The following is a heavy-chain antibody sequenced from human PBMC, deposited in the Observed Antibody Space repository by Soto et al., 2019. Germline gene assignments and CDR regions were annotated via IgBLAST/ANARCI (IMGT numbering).Heavy chain of an antibody. V-gene: IGHV1-69*06. D-gene: IGHD3-22*01. Sequence: SVKVSCKTSGGTFSSYAISWVRQAPGQGLEWMGGIVPLFRTTNYAQKFQGRVTITADTSTYTVYMELSSVTAADTAVYYCARVGYDSSGYSYYFDYWGQGTLVTVSS. J-gene: IGHJ4*02. CDR3: ARVGYDSSGYSYYFDY. CDR1: GGTFSSYA. CDR2: IVPLFRTT.